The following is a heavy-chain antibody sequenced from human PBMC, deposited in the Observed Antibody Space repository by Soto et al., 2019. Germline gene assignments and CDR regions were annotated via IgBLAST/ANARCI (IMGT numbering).Heavy chain of an antibody. J-gene: IGHJ6*02. D-gene: IGHD1-1*01. V-gene: IGHV3-72*01. Sequence: EVQLVESGGGLVQPGGSLRLSCAASGFTFSDHQIDWVRQTPRTGLQWVGRIKNRANNYATEYAASVKGRFTISRDDSKDSVYLQMSSVKIEDTAVYYCARTPHGGNDLHVWGQGTPVTVSS. CDR1: GFTFSDHQ. CDR3: ARTPHGGNDLHV. CDR2: IKNRANNYAT.